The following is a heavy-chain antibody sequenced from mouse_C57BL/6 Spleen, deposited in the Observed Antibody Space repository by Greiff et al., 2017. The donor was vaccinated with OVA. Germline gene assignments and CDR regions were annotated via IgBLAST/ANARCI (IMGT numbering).Heavy chain of an antibody. CDR3: ARSLTTGSSYNYAMDY. V-gene: IGHV1-55*01. Sequence: VQLQQPGAELVKPGASVKMSCKASGYTFTSYWLTWVKQRPGQGLEWIGDIYPGSGSTNYNEKFKSKATLTVDTSSSTAYMQLSSLTSEDSAVYYCARSLTTGSSYNYAMDYWGQGTSVTVSS. CDR2: IYPGSGST. J-gene: IGHJ4*01. D-gene: IGHD1-1*01. CDR1: GYTFTSYW.